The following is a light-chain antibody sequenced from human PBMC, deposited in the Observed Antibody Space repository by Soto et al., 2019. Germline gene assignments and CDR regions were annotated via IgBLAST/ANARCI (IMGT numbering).Light chain of an antibody. CDR1: QGIRRH. CDR2: VAS. CDR3: LQYDTYPRT. J-gene: IGKJ3*01. V-gene: IGKV1-16*02. Sequence: DIQMTQSPSSLSASVGDRVIITCRASQGIRRHLAWFQQKTGKATKSLIYVASNLQSGDTSKFRGSGSGTDFTLTINNLQRDDFATYYCLQYDTYPRTFGPGTKVDIK.